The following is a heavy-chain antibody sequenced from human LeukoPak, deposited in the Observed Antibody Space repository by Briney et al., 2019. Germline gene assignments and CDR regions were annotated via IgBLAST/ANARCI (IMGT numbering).Heavy chain of an antibody. CDR1: GGSISSGDYY. D-gene: IGHD5-12*01. CDR3: ARVFDSGYDSFLAFDI. J-gene: IGHJ3*02. CDR2: IYYSGST. V-gene: IGHV4-30-4*01. Sequence: ASETLSLTCTVSGGSISSGDYYWSWIRQPPGKGLEWIGYIYYSGSTYYNPSLKSRVTISVDTSENQFSLKLSSVTAADTAVYYCARVFDSGYDSFLAFDIWGQGTMVTVSS.